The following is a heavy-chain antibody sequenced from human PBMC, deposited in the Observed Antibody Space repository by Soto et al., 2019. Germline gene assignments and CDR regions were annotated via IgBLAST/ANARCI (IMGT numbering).Heavy chain of an antibody. CDR3: ASPGDPDY. D-gene: IGHD3-10*01. V-gene: IGHV4-39*01. Sequence: SETLSLTCPVSGGSISSSSYYWGWIRQPPGKGLEWIGSIYYSGSTYYNPSLKSRVTISVDTSKNQFSLKLSSVTAADTAVYYCASPGDPDYWGQGTLVTVSS. J-gene: IGHJ4*02. CDR2: IYYSGST. CDR1: GGSISSSSYY.